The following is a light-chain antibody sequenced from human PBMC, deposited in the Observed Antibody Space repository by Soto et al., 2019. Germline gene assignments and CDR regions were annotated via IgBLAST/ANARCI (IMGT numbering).Light chain of an antibody. Sequence: DIQMTQSPSTLSGSVGDRVTITCQASQDISNYLNWYQQKPGKAPKLLIYDASNLETGVPSRFSGSGSGTDFTFTISSLQPEDIATYYCQQYDNPPITFGQGTRLEI. CDR2: DAS. CDR3: QQYDNPPIT. J-gene: IGKJ5*01. V-gene: IGKV1-33*01. CDR1: QDISNY.